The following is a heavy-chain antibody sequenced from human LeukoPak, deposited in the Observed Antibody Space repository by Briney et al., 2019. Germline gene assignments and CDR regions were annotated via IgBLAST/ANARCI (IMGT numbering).Heavy chain of an antibody. J-gene: IGHJ4*02. CDR2: IYSSGST. Sequence: PSETLSLTCTVSGGSITSSSYYWGWIRQPPGKGLEWIGSIYSSGSTYYNPSLQSRVTISMDTSQNQFSLKLSSVTAADTAVYYCASRKLGNDYWGQGTLVTVS. D-gene: IGHD7-27*01. V-gene: IGHV4-39*07. CDR1: GGSITSSSYY. CDR3: ASRKLGNDY.